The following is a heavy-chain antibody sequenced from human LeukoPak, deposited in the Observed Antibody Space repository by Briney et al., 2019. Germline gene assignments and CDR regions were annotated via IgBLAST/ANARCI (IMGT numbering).Heavy chain of an antibody. CDR1: GNYW. J-gene: IGHJ4*02. V-gene: IGHV3-74*01. D-gene: IGHD2-2*01. CDR3: VSFYETY. CDR2: INSDGSWT. Sequence: GGSLRLSCAASGNYWMHWVRQAPGKGLVWVSHINSDGSWTTYVDPVKGRFTISKDNAKNMVYLQMNNLRAEDTAVYYCVSFYETYWGRGTLVTVS.